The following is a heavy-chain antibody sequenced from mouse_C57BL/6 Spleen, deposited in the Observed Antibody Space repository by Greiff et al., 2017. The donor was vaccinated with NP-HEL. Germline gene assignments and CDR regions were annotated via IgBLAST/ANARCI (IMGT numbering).Heavy chain of an antibody. CDR1: GYTFTSYR. Sequence: QVQLQQPGAELVKPGASVKMSCKASGYTFTSYRITWVKQRPGQGLEWIGDIYPGSGSTNYNEKFKSKATLTVDTSSSTAYMQLSSLTSEDSAVDYCARSCWDNWYFDVWGTGTTVTVSS. CDR2: IYPGSGST. J-gene: IGHJ1*03. V-gene: IGHV1-55*01. D-gene: IGHD4-1*01. CDR3: ARSCWDNWYFDV.